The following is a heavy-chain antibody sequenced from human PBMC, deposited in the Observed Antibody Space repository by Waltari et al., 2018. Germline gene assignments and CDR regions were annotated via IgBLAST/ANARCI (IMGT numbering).Heavy chain of an antibody. D-gene: IGHD2-15*01. J-gene: IGHJ5*02. CDR3: VREKGGLGGWFDP. Sequence: QVHLKASGPALVKPSETLSLTCTVSGSSISVFYWSWIRQPAGKGREWVGRASASGSTNYNPSLKSRITMAADTSRNQFSLTLTDVTAADTAMYYCVREKGGLGGWFDPWGQGIQVTVSS. CDR1: GSSISVFY. V-gene: IGHV4-4*07. CDR2: ASASGST.